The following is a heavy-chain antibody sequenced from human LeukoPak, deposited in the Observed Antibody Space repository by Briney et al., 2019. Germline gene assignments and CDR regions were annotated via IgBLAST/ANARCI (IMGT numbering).Heavy chain of an antibody. Sequence: SGGSLRLSCSASGFTFTAYTMNWVRQAPGKGPEWVSYIDYGGSVTQYADSVKGRFTISRDNAENSLYLQMNSLRVEDTAVYYCTRDLEYWSQGVQVIVSS. CDR2: IDYGGSVT. J-gene: IGHJ4*02. CDR3: TRDLEY. CDR1: GFTFTAYT. V-gene: IGHV3-48*01.